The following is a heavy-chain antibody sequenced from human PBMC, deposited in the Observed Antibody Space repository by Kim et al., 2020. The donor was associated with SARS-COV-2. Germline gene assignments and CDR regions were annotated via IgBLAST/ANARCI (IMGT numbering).Heavy chain of an antibody. CDR2: INYSG. Sequence: SETLSLTCTVSGGSIRSSTHYWGWIRQPPGKGLEWIGSINYSGYYNPSLESRVTISVDTSKNQFSLKVTPVTAADTAVYYCARHEDLDYYGLAVWGQGTTLTVSS. J-gene: IGHJ6*01. CDR3: ARHEDLDYYGLAV. CDR1: GGSIRSSTHY. V-gene: IGHV4-39*01.